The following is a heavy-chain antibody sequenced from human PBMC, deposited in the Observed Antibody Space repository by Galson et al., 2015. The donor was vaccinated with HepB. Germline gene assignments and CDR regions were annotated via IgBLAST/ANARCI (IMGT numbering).Heavy chain of an antibody. CDR1: GFTFSDYY. CDR3: ARDYILWGFDY. D-gene: IGHD2-21*01. V-gene: IGHV3-11*01. CDR2: ISSSGSTI. J-gene: IGHJ4*02. Sequence: SLRLSCAASGFTFSDYYMHWIRQAPGKGLEWVSYISSSGSTIYYADSAKGRSTISRDNAKNSVYLQMNSLRAEDTAVYYCARDYILWGFDYWGQGTLVTVSS.